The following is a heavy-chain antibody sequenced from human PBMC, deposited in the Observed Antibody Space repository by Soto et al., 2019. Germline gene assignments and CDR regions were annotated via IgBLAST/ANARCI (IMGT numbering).Heavy chain of an antibody. CDR2: IIPILGIA. CDR1: GGTFSSYT. Sequence: ASVKVSCKASGGTFSSYTISWVRQAPGQGLEWMGRIIPILGIANYAQKLQGRVTMTTDTSTSTAYMELRSLRSDDTAVYYCARDYRITIFGVVIRLDYWGQGTLVTVSS. J-gene: IGHJ4*02. D-gene: IGHD3-3*01. V-gene: IGHV1-69*04. CDR3: ARDYRITIFGVVIRLDY.